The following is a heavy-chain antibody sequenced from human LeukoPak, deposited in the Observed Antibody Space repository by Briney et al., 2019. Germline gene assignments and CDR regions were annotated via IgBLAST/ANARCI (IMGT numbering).Heavy chain of an antibody. J-gene: IGHJ3*02. CDR3: TALHFDFWSGYQDAFDT. Sequence: GGSLRLSCAASGFSFSNAWMTWVRQAPGKGLEWVGRIKSKVDDGTTDFAAPVKGRFTISRDDSRDTLYLQMNSLKYADTGVYYCTALHFDFWSGYQDAFDTWGQGTMVTVSS. D-gene: IGHD3-3*01. V-gene: IGHV3-15*01. CDR2: IKSKVDDGTT. CDR1: GFSFSNAW.